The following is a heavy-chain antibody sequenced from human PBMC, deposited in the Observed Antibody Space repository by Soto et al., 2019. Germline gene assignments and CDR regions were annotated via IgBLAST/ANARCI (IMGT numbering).Heavy chain of an antibody. CDR3: AREVNWNDVFSLAETYYGMDV. CDR2: ISAYNGNT. V-gene: IGHV1-18*01. CDR1: GYTFTSHG. D-gene: IGHD1-1*01. Sequence: ASVKVSCKASGYTFTSHGISWVRQAPGQGLEWMGWISAYNGNTNYAQKLQGRVTMTTDTSTSTAYMELRSLRSDDTAVYYCAREVNWNDVFSLAETYYGMDVWGQGTTVTVSS. J-gene: IGHJ6*02.